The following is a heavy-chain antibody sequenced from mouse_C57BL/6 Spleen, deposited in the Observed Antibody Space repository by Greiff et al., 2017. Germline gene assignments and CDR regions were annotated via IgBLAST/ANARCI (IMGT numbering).Heavy chain of an antibody. J-gene: IGHJ3*01. D-gene: IGHD1-1*01. CDR1: GYTFTDYY. CDR3: AREATVPFAY. V-gene: IGHV1-76*01. CDR2: IYPGSGNT. Sequence: QVQLKQSGAELVRPGASVKLSCKASGYTFTDYYINWVKQRPGQGLEWIARIYPGSGNTYYNSKFKGKATLTAEKSSSTAYLQLSSLTSEDAAVYVCAREATVPFAYWGQGTLVTVSA.